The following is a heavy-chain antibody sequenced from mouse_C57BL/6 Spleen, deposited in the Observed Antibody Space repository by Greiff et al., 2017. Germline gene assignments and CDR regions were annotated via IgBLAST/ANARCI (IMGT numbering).Heavy chain of an antibody. CDR1: GFTFSDYG. CDR3: ASPPPYDYEGYFDV. D-gene: IGHD2-4*01. J-gene: IGHJ1*03. CDR2: ISSGSSTI. V-gene: IGHV5-17*01. Sequence: EVKLVESGGGLVKPGGSLKLSCAASGFTFSDYGMHWVRQAPEKGLEWVAYISSGSSTIYYADTVKGRFTISRDNANNTLFLQMTSLRSEDTAMYYCASPPPYDYEGYFDVWGTGTTVTVSS.